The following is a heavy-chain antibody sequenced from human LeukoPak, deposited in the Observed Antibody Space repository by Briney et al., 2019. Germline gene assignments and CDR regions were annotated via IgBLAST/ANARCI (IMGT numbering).Heavy chain of an antibody. V-gene: IGHV3-33*01. CDR1: GFTFSSYG. D-gene: IGHD2-15*01. CDR2: IWYDGSNK. CDR3: ARDNSCSGGSCSFYYGMDA. Sequence: AGRSLRLSCAASGFTFSSYGMHWVRQAPGKGLEWVAVIWYDGSNKYYADSVKGRFTISRDNSKNTLYLQMNSLRAEDTAVYYCARDNSCSGGSCSFYYGMDAWGQGTTVTVSS. J-gene: IGHJ6*02.